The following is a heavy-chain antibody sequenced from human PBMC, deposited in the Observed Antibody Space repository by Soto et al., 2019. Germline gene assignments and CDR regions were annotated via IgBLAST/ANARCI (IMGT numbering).Heavy chain of an antibody. CDR3: ARDLPPVGY. V-gene: IGHV1-18*01. Sequence: QIQLVQSGAEVKKPGASVKVSCKASGYTFSSYHITWVRQAPGQGLEWMGWISAYNGNTNYAQNLQGRVTMTTDPPTSTAYMELRSLRSDDTAVYYCARDLPPVGYWGQGTLVTLSS. CDR2: ISAYNGNT. CDR1: GYTFSSYH. J-gene: IGHJ4*02.